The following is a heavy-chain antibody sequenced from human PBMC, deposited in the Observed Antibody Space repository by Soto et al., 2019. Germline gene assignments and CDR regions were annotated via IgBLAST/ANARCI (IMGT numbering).Heavy chain of an antibody. Sequence: GGSLRLSCSASGFTFSSYAMHWVRQAPGKGLEYVSAISSNGGSTYYADSVKGRFTISRDNSKNTLYLQMSSLRAEDTAVYYCARIAAAGPGDDWGQGTLVTVSS. CDR2: ISSNGGST. V-gene: IGHV3-64D*08. D-gene: IGHD6-13*01. CDR1: GFTFSSYA. J-gene: IGHJ4*02. CDR3: ARIAAAGPGDD.